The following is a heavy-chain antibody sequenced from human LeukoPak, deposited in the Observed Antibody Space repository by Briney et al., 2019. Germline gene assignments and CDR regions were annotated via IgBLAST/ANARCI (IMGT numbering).Heavy chain of an antibody. CDR3: TRVKGSMVRGVHDY. D-gene: IGHD3-10*01. CDR2: IRSETYGGTT. V-gene: IGHV3-49*04. CDR1: GFTFGDYA. J-gene: IGHJ4*02. Sequence: PGGSLRLSCTASGFTFGDYAMSWVRQAPGKGLEWVGFIRSETYGGTTEYGASVKGRFTMSRDDSKTIAYLQMNSLETEDTAVYYCTRVKGSMVRGVHDYWGQGTLVTVPS.